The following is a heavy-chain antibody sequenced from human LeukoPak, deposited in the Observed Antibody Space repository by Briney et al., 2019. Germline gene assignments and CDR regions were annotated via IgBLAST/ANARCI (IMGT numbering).Heavy chain of an antibody. Sequence: GESLKISCKGSRYSFTSYWIGWVRQMPGKGLEWMGIIYPGDSDTRYSPSFQGQVTISADKSISTAYLQWSSLKASDTAMYYCARLWFGELSYYYGMDVWGQGTTVTVSS. CDR1: RYSFTSYW. J-gene: IGHJ6*02. V-gene: IGHV5-51*01. D-gene: IGHD3-10*01. CDR3: ARLWFGELSYYYGMDV. CDR2: IYPGDSDT.